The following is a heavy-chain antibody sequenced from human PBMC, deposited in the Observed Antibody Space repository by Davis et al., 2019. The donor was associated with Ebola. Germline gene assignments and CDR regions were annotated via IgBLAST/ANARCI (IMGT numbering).Heavy chain of an antibody. CDR1: GFTVSSNY. J-gene: IGHJ6*02. CDR2: IKQDGSEK. CDR3: ARGGMDV. Sequence: GESLKISCAASGFTVSSNYMSWVRQAPGKGLEWVANIKQDGSEKYYVDSVKGRFTISRDNAKNSLYLQMNSLRAEDTAVYYCARGGMDVWGQGTTVTVSS. V-gene: IGHV3-7*03.